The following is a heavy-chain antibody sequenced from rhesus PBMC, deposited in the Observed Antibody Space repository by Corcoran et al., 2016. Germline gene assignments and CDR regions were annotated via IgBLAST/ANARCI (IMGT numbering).Heavy chain of an antibody. CDR2: IYGSGGSN. J-gene: IGHJ2*01. V-gene: IGHV4S14*01. D-gene: IGHD5-42*01. Sequence: QVQLQESGPGLVKPSETLSLTCAVSGYPISSGYYWGWIRQPPGKGLEWIGSIYGSGGSNYLNPSLESRVTLSVDTSKNQFSLKLSSVTAADTAVYYCARVGSSWSEWDTVGTEWYFDLWGPGTPITISS. CDR1: GYPISSGYY. CDR3: ARVGSSWSEWDTVGTEWYFDL.